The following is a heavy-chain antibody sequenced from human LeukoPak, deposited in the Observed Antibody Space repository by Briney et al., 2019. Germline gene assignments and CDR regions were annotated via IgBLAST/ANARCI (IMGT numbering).Heavy chain of an antibody. CDR3: ARGVYYDILTGPAGNFDY. V-gene: IGHV5-51*01. D-gene: IGHD3-9*01. CDR1: GYSFTSYW. Sequence: GESLKISCKGSGYSFTSYWIGWVRQMPGKGLEWTGIIYPGDSDTRYSPSFQGQVTISADKSISTAYLQWSSLKASDTAMYYCARGVYYDILTGPAGNFDYWGQGTLVTVSS. CDR2: IYPGDSDT. J-gene: IGHJ4*02.